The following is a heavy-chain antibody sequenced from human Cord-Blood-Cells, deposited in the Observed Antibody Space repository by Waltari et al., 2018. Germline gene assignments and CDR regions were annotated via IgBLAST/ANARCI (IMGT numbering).Heavy chain of an antibody. CDR3: ARVTDGITIFGVVIDY. CDR2: IHYSGST. D-gene: IGHD3-3*01. Sequence: QLQLQESGPGLVKPSETLSLTCTVSGGSISSSSYYWGWIRQPPGKGREWIGSIHYSGSTYYTPSLKSRVTISVDTSKNQFSLKLSSVTAADTAVYYCARVTDGITIFGVVIDYWGQGTLVTVSS. J-gene: IGHJ4*02. V-gene: IGHV4-39*01. CDR1: GGSISSSSYY.